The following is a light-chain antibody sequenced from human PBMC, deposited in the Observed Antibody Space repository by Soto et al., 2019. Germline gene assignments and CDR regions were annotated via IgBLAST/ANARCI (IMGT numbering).Light chain of an antibody. CDR3: QQYGSSHQWP. CDR1: QSVSSSY. Sequence: IVLTQTPGTLSLSPGERATLSCRASQSVSSSYLAWYQQKPGQAPRLLIYGASSRATGIPDRFSGSGSGTDFTLTISRLEPEDFAVYYCQQYGSSHQWPFGQGTKVHIK. CDR2: GAS. V-gene: IGKV3-20*01. J-gene: IGKJ1*01.